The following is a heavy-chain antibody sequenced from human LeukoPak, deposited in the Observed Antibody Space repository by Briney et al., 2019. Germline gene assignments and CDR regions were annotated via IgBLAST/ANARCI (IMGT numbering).Heavy chain of an antibody. CDR3: ARLGTYYYGSARTNWFDP. V-gene: IGHV1-69*04. J-gene: IGHJ5*02. D-gene: IGHD3-10*01. Sequence: ASVKVSCKASGGTFSSYAISWVRQAPGQGLEWMGRIIPILGIANYAQKFQGRVTITADRSTSTAYMELSSLRSEDTAVYYCARLGTYYYGSARTNWFDPWGQGTLVTVSS. CDR2: IIPILGIA. CDR1: GGTFSSYA.